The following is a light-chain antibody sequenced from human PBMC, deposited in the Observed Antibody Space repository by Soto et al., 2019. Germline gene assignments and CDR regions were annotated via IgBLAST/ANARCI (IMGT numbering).Light chain of an antibody. CDR2: GNT. V-gene: IGLV1-40*01. Sequence: QSALTQPPSVSGAPGQRVTISCTGSSSNIGSNYDVQWYQQLPGTAPKLLIHGNTDRPSGVPDRFSGSKSGTSASLAITGLQADDEADYYCQSYDDSLSVHYVFGTGT. J-gene: IGLJ1*01. CDR1: SSNIGSNYD. CDR3: QSYDDSLSVHYV.